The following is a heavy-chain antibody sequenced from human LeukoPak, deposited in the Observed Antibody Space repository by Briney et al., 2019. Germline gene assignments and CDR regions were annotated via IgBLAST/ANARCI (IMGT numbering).Heavy chain of an antibody. Sequence: GGSLRLSCAASAFTFSSYGMSWVRQAPGKGLECVSAISGDGRDIFYADAVKGRFTISRDNSKNTRYLQMNSLRDEDTALYYCAIHGGGTIRIEAFDVWGQGTMVTISS. V-gene: IGHV3-23*01. CDR2: ISGDGRDI. D-gene: IGHD3-3*01. J-gene: IGHJ3*01. CDR1: AFTFSSYG. CDR3: AIHGGGTIRIEAFDV.